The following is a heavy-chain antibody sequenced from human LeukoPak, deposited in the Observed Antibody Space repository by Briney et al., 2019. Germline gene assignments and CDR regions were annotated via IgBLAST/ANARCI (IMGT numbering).Heavy chain of an antibody. D-gene: IGHD2-2*02. Sequence: GGSLRLSCAISGLTHHDYAMTWVRQAPGKGLEWVSTIVGDSPKTYYADSVKGRFTISRDNSNYMLFLHMNSLRAEDTAIYYCAKQPYNYYYLDVWGKGTTVTVSS. J-gene: IGHJ6*03. CDR1: GLTHHDYA. V-gene: IGHV3-23*01. CDR2: IVGDSPKT. CDR3: AKQPYNYYYLDV.